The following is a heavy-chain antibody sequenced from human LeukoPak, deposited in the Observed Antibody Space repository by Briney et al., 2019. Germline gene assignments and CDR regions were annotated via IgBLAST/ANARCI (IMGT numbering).Heavy chain of an antibody. CDR2: IYYSGST. V-gene: IGHV4-39*01. Sequence: SETLSLTCTVSGGSISSYYWSWIRQPPGKGLEWIGSIYYSGSTYYNPSLKSRVTISVDTSKNQFSLKLSSVTAADTAVYYCARTAYDFWSGYYARGYYYGMDVWGQGTTVTVSS. CDR3: ARTAYDFWSGYYARGYYYGMDV. D-gene: IGHD3-3*01. CDR1: GGSISSYY. J-gene: IGHJ6*02.